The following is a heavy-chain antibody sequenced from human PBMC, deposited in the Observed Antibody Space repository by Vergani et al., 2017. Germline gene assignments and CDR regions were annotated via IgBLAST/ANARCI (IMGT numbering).Heavy chain of an antibody. CDR2: ITTYNGNT. CDR1: GYTFTNYA. Sequence: QVQLVESGAEVKKPGASVKVSCKASGYTFTNYAISWVRQAPGQGLEWMGWITTYNGNTNYAQKLQGRVTMTTDTSTTTAYMELRSLTSDDTAVYYCARFGSSGWLQPYFDYWGQGTLVTVSS. J-gene: IGHJ4*02. D-gene: IGHD6-19*01. CDR3: ARFGSSGWLQPYFDY. V-gene: IGHV1-18*04.